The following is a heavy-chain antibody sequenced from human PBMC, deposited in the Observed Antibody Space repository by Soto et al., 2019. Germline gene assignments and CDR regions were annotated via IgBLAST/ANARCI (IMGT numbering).Heavy chain of an antibody. V-gene: IGHV3-21*01. D-gene: IGHD6-13*01. J-gene: IGHJ6*02. CDR1: GFTFSSYS. CDR3: ARDIALYSSSWYWGGNYGMDV. CDR2: ISSSSSYI. Sequence: GGSLRLSCAASGFTFSSYSMNWVRQAPGKGLEWVSSISSSSSYIYYADSVKGRFTISRDNAKNSLYLQMNSLRAEDTAVYYCARDIALYSSSWYWGGNYGMDVWGQGTTVTVSS.